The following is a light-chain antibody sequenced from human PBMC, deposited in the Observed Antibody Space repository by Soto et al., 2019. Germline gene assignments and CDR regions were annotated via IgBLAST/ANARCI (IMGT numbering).Light chain of an antibody. V-gene: IGKV4-1*01. J-gene: IGKJ4*01. CDR1: QSVLYSSNNKNY. Sequence: DIVMTQSPDSLAVSLGAWATINCKSSQSVLYSSNNKNYLAWYQQKPGQHPKLLIYWASNRESGVPDRFSGSGSGTDFTLTISSLQAEDVAVYYCQQYYSTPLTFGGGTKVEIK. CDR3: QQYYSTPLT. CDR2: WAS.